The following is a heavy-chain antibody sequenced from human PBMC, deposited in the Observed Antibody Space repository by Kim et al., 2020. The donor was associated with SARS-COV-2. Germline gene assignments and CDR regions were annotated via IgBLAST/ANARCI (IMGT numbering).Heavy chain of an antibody. Sequence: GSGDTTYYADSMKGRFTIFRDNSMNTLYLQMNSLRAEDTAVYFCAQLTAHWGQGTLVTVSS. V-gene: IGHV3-23*01. J-gene: IGHJ4*02. CDR3: AQLTAH. D-gene: IGHD2-21*02. CDR2: GSGDTT.